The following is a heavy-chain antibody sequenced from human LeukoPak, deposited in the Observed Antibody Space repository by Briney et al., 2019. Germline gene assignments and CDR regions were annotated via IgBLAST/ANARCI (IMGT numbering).Heavy chain of an antibody. Sequence: ASVKVSCKASGYTFTSYDINWVRQSTGQGLEWMGWMNPNSVNTGYAQKFQGRVTMTRNTSRSTAYMELSSLRSEDTAVYYCARGGSSSWSRYYYYYYYMDVWGKGTTVTVSS. CDR1: GYTFTSYD. D-gene: IGHD6-13*01. V-gene: IGHV1-8*01. CDR2: MNPNSVNT. CDR3: ARGGSSSWSRYYYYYYYMDV. J-gene: IGHJ6*03.